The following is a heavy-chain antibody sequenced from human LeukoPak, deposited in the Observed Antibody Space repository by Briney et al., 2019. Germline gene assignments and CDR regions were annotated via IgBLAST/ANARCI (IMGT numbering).Heavy chain of an antibody. Sequence: GESLKISCKGSAYSFTSYWIGWVRQMPGKGLEWMGIIYPGDSDTRYSPSFQGQVTISADKSISTAYVQWSSLKASDAAMYYCARYDCSGGSCSFDSWGQGTLVTVSS. V-gene: IGHV5-51*01. CDR1: AYSFTSYW. J-gene: IGHJ4*02. CDR3: ARYDCSGGSCSFDS. CDR2: IYPGDSDT. D-gene: IGHD2-15*01.